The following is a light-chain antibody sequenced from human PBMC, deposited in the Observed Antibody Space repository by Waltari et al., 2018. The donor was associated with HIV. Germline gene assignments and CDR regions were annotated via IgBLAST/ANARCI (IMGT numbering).Light chain of an antibody. J-gene: IGLJ3*02. CDR2: RNE. V-gene: IGLV1-47*01. Sequence: QSVVTQPPSASGTPGQNISISCSGDISNLGGNFVYWYQQRPGTAPRLLSYRNEQRPSGVPDRFSGSKSATSASLAISGLRSEDEADYHCSTWDNSLSHWVFGGGTKVTVL. CDR1: ISNLGGNF. CDR3: STWDNSLSHWV.